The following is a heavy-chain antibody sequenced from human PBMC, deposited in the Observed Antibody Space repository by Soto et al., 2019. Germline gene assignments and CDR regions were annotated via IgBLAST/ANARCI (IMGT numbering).Heavy chain of an antibody. V-gene: IGHV3-7*01. J-gene: IGHJ4*02. CDR3: ARDDGWNNVVVPPATQNHYFDY. CDR1: GFTFSGYW. CDR2: IKFDGSEK. Sequence: EVQLVESGGGLVQPGGSLRLSCAAYGFTFSGYWMSWVRQAPGKGLEWVANIKFDGSEKYYVDSLKGRFIISRDNTKNTLSLQMNSMRVEDTAVYYCARDDGWNNVVVPPATQNHYFDYWGPGTWVTVSS. D-gene: IGHD2-2*01.